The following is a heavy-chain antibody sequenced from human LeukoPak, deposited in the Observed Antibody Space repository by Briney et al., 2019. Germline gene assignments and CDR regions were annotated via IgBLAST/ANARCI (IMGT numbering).Heavy chain of an antibody. J-gene: IGHJ5*02. V-gene: IGHV1-2*02. CDR1: GYTLTAYY. CDR2: INPNSADT. CDR3: ASVYCSGGSCHSGVNP. Sequence: GASVKVSCTASGYTLTAYYMTWVRQAPGPERQWMGWINPNSADTTNAQKFQGRVTMTRDTSISTAYMELSRLRSDDTAVYYCASVYCSGGSCHSGVNPWGQGTLVTVSS. D-gene: IGHD2-15*01.